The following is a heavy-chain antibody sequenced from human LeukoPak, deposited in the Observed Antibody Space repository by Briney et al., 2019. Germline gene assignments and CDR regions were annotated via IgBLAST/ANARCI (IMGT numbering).Heavy chain of an antibody. D-gene: IGHD5-12*01. V-gene: IGHV3-30-3*01. CDR3: ARDMVATGKLDY. J-gene: IGHJ4*02. CDR1: GFTFSNYA. Sequence: PGGSLRLSCAASGFTFSNYAMHWVRQAPGKGLEWVAVISYDGSNKYYADSVKGRFTISRDNSKNTLYLQMNSLRGEDTAVYYCARDMVATGKLDYWGQGTLVTVSS. CDR2: ISYDGSNK.